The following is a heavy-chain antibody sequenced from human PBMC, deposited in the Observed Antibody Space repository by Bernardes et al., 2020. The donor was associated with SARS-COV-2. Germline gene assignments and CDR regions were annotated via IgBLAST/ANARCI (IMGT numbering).Heavy chain of an antibody. D-gene: IGHD3-3*01. CDR2: ISGSGSRS. J-gene: IGHJ4*02. CDR3: AKAGYDFGDVNTGFDY. CDR1: KFSFSNYV. Sequence: VGSLRLSCAASKFSFSNYVMSWVRQAPGKGLEWVSSISGSGSRSFHADSVRGRFTISRDNSKNTLHLQMDSLRGDDTAVYFCAKAGYDFGDVNTGFDYWGQGTLVTVSS. V-gene: IGHV3-23*01.